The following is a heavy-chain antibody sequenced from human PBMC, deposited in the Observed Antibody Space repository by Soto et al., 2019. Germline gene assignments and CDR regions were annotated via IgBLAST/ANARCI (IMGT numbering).Heavy chain of an antibody. CDR2: ISGSGGST. Sequence: GWSLRLSCAASGFTFSSYAMSWVRQAPGKGLEWVSAISGSGGSTYYADSVKGRFTISRDNSKNSLYLQMNSLRDEDTAVYYCARPEYSSSSYGMDVWGQGTTVTVSS. CDR3: ARPEYSSSSYGMDV. CDR1: GFTFSSYA. J-gene: IGHJ6*02. D-gene: IGHD6-6*01. V-gene: IGHV3-23*01.